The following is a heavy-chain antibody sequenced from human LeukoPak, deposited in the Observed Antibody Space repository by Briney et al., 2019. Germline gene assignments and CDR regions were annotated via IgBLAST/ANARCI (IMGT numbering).Heavy chain of an antibody. Sequence: ASVEVSCKASGYIFTSYGISWVRQAPGQGLEWMGWISGYNGNTNYAQKLQGRVTVTTDTSTSTAYMELRSLRSDDTAVYYCARGSYYYDSSGYYSFDYWGQGTLVTVSS. CDR1: GYIFTSYG. CDR3: ARGSYYYDSSGYYSFDY. J-gene: IGHJ4*02. V-gene: IGHV1-18*01. CDR2: ISGYNGNT. D-gene: IGHD3-22*01.